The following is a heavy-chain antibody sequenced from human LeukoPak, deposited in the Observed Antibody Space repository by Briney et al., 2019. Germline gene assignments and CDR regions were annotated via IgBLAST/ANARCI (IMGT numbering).Heavy chain of an antibody. D-gene: IGHD3-22*01. CDR2: ILYDGSNK. CDR1: GFSLTISA. V-gene: IGHV3-30-3*01. CDR3: ARDRDYYESSGYYGYFQH. J-gene: IGHJ1*01. Sequence: GGSLRHSCVPSGFSLTISAMQWVSPATGRRGGWGAVILYDGSNKYYADSVKGRFTISRDNSKNTTYLQMNSLRAEDTAVYYCARDRDYYESSGYYGYFQHWGQGTLVTVSS.